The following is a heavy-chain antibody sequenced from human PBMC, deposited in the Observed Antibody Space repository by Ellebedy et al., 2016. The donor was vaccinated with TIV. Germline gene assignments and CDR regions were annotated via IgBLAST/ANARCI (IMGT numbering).Heavy chain of an antibody. Sequence: GESLKISXAASGFTFSSYSMNWVRQAPGKGLEWVSYISSSSSTIYYADSVKGRFTISRDNAKNSLYLQMNSLRDEDTAVYYCAGSDDYSTWYYYYMDVWGKGTTVTVSS. CDR1: GFTFSSYS. CDR2: ISSSSSTI. D-gene: IGHD4-11*01. V-gene: IGHV3-48*02. CDR3: AGSDDYSTWYYYYMDV. J-gene: IGHJ6*03.